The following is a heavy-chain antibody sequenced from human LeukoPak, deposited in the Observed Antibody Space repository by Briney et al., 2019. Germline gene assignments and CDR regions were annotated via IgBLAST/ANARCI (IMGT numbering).Heavy chain of an antibody. Sequence: GGSLRLSCAASGFTFSSYGMHWVRQAPGKGLEWVAFIRYDGSDENYADSAKGRFTISRDNSKNTLYLQMNSLRAEDTAVYYCAKEFNFFRGVIISTDYWGQGTLVTVSS. CDR1: GFTFSSYG. D-gene: IGHD3-10*01. CDR3: AKEFNFFRGVIISTDY. CDR2: IRYDGSDE. J-gene: IGHJ4*02. V-gene: IGHV3-30*02.